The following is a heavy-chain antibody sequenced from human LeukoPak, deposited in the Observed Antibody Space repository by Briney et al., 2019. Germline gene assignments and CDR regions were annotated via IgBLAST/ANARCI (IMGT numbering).Heavy chain of an antibody. CDR2: INHNGST. CDR1: GVSFSGYY. Sequence: SETLSLTCAVYGVSFSGYYWTWIRQPPGKGLEWIGEINHNGSTNYNPSPKSRVTISVDMSTNQVSLKLSSVTAADTAVYYCARDRVGQQLVGRKYYYYYMDVWGKGTTVTISS. D-gene: IGHD6-13*01. CDR3: ARDRVGQQLVGRKYYYYYMDV. J-gene: IGHJ6*03. V-gene: IGHV4-34*01.